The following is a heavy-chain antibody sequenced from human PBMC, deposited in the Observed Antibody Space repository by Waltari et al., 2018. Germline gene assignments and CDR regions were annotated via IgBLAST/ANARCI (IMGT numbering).Heavy chain of an antibody. D-gene: IGHD6-13*01. CDR3: ARSRAAGIIDYYYYYGMDV. J-gene: IGHJ6*02. CDR1: GGTFSSYA. Sequence: QVQLVQSGAEVKKPGSSVKVSCKASGGTFSSYAISWVRQAPGQGLEWMGGIIPIFGTANDAQKFQGRVTITTDESTSTAYMELSSLRSEDTAVYYCARSRAAGIIDYYYYYGMDVWGQGTTVTVSS. CDR2: IIPIFGTA. V-gene: IGHV1-69*05.